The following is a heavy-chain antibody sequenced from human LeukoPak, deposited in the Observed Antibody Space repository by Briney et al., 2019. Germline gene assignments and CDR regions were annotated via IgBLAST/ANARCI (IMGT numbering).Heavy chain of an antibody. CDR2: ISHDGSSK. CDR1: GFTFNSFE. V-gene: IGHV3-30*18. CDR3: AKDWGNYFASGSSYLDY. J-gene: IGHJ4*02. D-gene: IGHD3-10*01. Sequence: PGGSLRLSCAASGFTFNSFEMNWVRQAPGKGLEWVATISHDGSSKNYGDSVKGRFTISRDNSRNTLYLQMNSLRPEDTAVYHCAKDWGNYFASGSSYLDYWGQGTLVTVSS.